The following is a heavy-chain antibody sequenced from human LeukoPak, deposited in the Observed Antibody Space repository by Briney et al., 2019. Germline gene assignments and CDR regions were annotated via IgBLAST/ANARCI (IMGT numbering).Heavy chain of an antibody. CDR2: IKQDGSEK. CDR3: ARESIVVVSAATGGYYYYYMDV. D-gene: IGHD2-2*01. V-gene: IGHV3-7*01. Sequence: GGSLRLSCAASGFTFSSYWMSWVRQAPGKGLEWVANIKQDGSEKYYVDSVKGRFTISRDNAKNSLYLQVNSLRAEDTAVYYCARESIVVVSAATGGYYYYYMDVWGKGTTVTVSS. J-gene: IGHJ6*03. CDR1: GFTFSSYW.